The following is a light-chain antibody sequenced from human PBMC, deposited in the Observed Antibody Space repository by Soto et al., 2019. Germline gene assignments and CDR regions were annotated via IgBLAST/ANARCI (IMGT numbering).Light chain of an antibody. CDR3: QQTESYPST. Sequence: QLTQSPSSLSASVGDRVTITCRASQDISSFLAWYQQKPGKAPKLLIFAASTLQSGVPLRFSGSGSGTDFTLTISSLQPEDFATYYCQQTESYPSTFGGGTKVDIK. CDR2: AAS. V-gene: IGKV1-9*01. J-gene: IGKJ4*01. CDR1: QDISSF.